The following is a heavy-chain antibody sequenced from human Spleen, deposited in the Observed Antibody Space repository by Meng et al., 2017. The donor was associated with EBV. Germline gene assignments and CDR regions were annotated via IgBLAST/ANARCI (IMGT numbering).Heavy chain of an antibody. Sequence: DLVESGGVVVHPGGSLRLSVRASGFPFDDYSIHWVRPRPEKGRAWVSVISWDGGRTDYGDSVKGRFTISRDNSRNSVYLQMNSQRAEDTALYYCVKEKYSNYNRSFDSWGQGTLVTVSS. CDR2: ISWDGGRT. CDR3: VKEKYSNYNRSFDS. V-gene: IGHV3-43*01. J-gene: IGHJ4*02. D-gene: IGHD5-18*01. CDR1: GFPFDDYS.